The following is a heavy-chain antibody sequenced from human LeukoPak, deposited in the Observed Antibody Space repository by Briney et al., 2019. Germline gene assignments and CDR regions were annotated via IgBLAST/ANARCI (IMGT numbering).Heavy chain of an antibody. CDR1: GGSISSYY. Sequence: PSETLSLTCTAPGGSISSYYWSWIRQPPGKGLEWIGYMHYSGSTNNNPSPKSRVTISVDTSRNQCSLKLSSVTAADTAVYYCARWILYSSGSYSDYWGQGTLVTVSS. J-gene: IGHJ4*02. D-gene: IGHD3-10*01. V-gene: IGHV4-59*01. CDR2: MHYSGST. CDR3: ARWILYSSGSYSDY.